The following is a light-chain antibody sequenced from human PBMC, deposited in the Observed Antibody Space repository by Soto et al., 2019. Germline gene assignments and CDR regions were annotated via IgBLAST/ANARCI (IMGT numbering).Light chain of an antibody. J-gene: IGLJ3*02. Sequence: QSVLTQPPSVSGAPGQRVTISCTGSSANIGAGYDVHWYQQLPGTAPKLLIYVNSNRPSGVPDRFSGSKSGTSASLAITGLQAEDEADYYCQSYDSSLREVFGGGTKVTVL. CDR2: VNS. CDR3: QSYDSSLREV. V-gene: IGLV1-40*01. CDR1: SANIGAGYD.